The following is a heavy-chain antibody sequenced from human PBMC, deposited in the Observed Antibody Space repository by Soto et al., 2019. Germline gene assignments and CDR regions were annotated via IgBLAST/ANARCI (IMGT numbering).Heavy chain of an antibody. J-gene: IGHJ5*02. D-gene: IGHD3-10*01. V-gene: IGHV3-11*01. CDR2: ISSDGNAI. CDR3: AREGGRDYYGSGTYPNWFDP. CDR1: GFTFSNYY. Sequence: QVQLVESGGGLVKPGGSLRLSCAVSGFTFSNYYMTWIRQAPGKGLEWVSYISSDGNAIYYADSVKGRFTISRDDDKYSLYLQMNSLRAEDTAVYYCAREGGRDYYGSGTYPNWFDPWGHGTLDTVSS.